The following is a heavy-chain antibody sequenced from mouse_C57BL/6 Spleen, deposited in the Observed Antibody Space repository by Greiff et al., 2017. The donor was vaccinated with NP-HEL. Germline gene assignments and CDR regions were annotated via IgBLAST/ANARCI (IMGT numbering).Heavy chain of an antibody. CDR3: TRECYDYDRAWFAY. J-gene: IGHJ3*01. CDR2: ISRGGDYI. D-gene: IGHD2-4*01. V-gene: IGHV5-9-1*02. Sequence: EVKVEESGEGLVKPGGSLKLSCAASGFTFSSYAMSWVRQTPEKRLEWVAYISRGGDYIYYADTVKGRFTISRDNARNTLYLQMSSLKSEDTAMYYGTRECYDYDRAWFAYWGQGTLVTVSA. CDR1: GFTFSSYA.